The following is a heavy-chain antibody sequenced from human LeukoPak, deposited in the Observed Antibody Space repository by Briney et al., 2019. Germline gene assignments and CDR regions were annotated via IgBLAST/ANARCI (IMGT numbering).Heavy chain of an antibody. CDR3: ARDRRSGSYVDY. CDR1: GGSISSGSYY. J-gene: IGHJ4*02. CDR2: IYTSGST. D-gene: IGHD1-26*01. Sequence: SETLSLTCTVSGGSISSGSYYWSWIRQPAGKGLEWIGRIYTSGSTNYNPSLKSRVTISVDTSKNQFSLKLSSVTAADTAVYYCARDRRSGSYVDYWGQGTLVTVSS. V-gene: IGHV4-61*02.